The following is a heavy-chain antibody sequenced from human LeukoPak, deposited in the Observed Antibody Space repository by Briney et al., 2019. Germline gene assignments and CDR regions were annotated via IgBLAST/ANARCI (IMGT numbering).Heavy chain of an antibody. Sequence: ASVKVSCKVSGDTLTELSMHWVRQAPGKGLEWMGGFDPEDGETIYAQKFQGRVTMTEDTSTDTAYMELSSLRSEDTAVYYCATDLITGTTIYGMDVWGQGTTATVSS. J-gene: IGHJ6*02. V-gene: IGHV1-24*01. CDR3: ATDLITGTTIYGMDV. CDR1: GDTLTELS. CDR2: FDPEDGET. D-gene: IGHD1-20*01.